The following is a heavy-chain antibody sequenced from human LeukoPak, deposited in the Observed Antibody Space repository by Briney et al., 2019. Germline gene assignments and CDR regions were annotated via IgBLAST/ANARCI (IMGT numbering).Heavy chain of an antibody. Sequence: GGSLRLSCAASGFTFSSYSMNWVRQAPGKGLEWVSYISSSSSTIYYADSVKGRFTISRDNAKNSLYLQMNSLRAEDTAVYYCARLRCSGGSCYPYYYYGMDVWGQGTTVTVSS. J-gene: IGHJ6*02. D-gene: IGHD2-15*01. CDR3: ARLRCSGGSCYPYYYYGMDV. V-gene: IGHV3-48*04. CDR2: ISSSSSTI. CDR1: GFTFSSYS.